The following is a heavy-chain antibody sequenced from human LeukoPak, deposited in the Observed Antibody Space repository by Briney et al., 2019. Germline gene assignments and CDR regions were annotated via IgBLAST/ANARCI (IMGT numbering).Heavy chain of an antibody. CDR2: ISYDGNNE. Sequence: GRSLRLSCAASGFNFSNYALHWVRQAPGKGLEWVAVISYDGNNEYYADSVKGRFTISRDKSKNTLYLEMNSLRAEDTAVYYCARRGGYSGYDLGYWGQGTLVTVSS. D-gene: IGHD5-12*01. CDR3: ARRGGYSGYDLGY. V-gene: IGHV3-30-3*01. CDR1: GFNFSNYA. J-gene: IGHJ4*02.